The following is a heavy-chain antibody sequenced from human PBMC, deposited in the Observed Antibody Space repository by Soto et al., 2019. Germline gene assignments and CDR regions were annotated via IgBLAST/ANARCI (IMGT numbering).Heavy chain of an antibody. Sequence: EVQLVESGGGLVKPGGSLRLSCAASGFTFSSYSMNWVRQAPGKGLEWISSISSSSSYIYYADSVKGRFTISRDNAKNSLYLQMNSVRAEDTAVYYCARNDFWSGQNYYGMDVWGQGTTVTVSS. J-gene: IGHJ6*02. V-gene: IGHV3-21*01. D-gene: IGHD3-3*01. CDR1: GFTFSSYS. CDR2: ISSSSSYI. CDR3: ARNDFWSGQNYYGMDV.